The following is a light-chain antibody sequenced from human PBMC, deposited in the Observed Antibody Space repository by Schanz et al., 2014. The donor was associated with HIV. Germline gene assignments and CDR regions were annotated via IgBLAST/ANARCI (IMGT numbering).Light chain of an antibody. J-gene: IGKJ3*01. V-gene: IGKV3-15*01. CDR1: QTVSNN. CDR3: QQRSNWPPIFT. Sequence: EIVMTQSPGTLSVSPGERATLSCRASQTVSNNLAWYQQKPGQAPRLLIYGASTRVTGIPARFSGSGSGTEFTLTISGLQSEDFAVYYCQQRSNWPPIFTFGPGTKVDIK. CDR2: GAS.